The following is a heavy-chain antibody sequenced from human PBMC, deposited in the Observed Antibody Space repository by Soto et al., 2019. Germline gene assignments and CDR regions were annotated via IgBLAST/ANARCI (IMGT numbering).Heavy chain of an antibody. CDR1: GLTIRDYA. J-gene: IGHJ4*02. Sequence: GGSLRLSCAASGLTIRDYAMAWVRQPPGKGLEWVSSISNRGDTTYYADSVKGRFTTSRDNSKNTIYLQMVSLRAEDTALYYCAKAEYCSTIVCPYFDFWGQGTMVTVSS. V-gene: IGHV3-23*01. CDR3: AKAEYCSTIVCPYFDF. D-gene: IGHD2-15*01. CDR2: ISNRGDTT.